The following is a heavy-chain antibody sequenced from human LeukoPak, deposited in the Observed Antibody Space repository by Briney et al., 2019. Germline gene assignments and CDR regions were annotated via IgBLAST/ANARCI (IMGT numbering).Heavy chain of an antibody. CDR2: ISGSGGST. D-gene: IGHD1-26*01. Sequence: GGSLRLSCAASGFTFSSYAMSWVRQAPGKGLEWVSAISGSGGSTYYADSVKGRFTISRDNSKNTLYLQMNSLRDDDTAVYYCARDLISGHYTFDYWGQGTLVTVSS. V-gene: IGHV3-23*01. CDR1: GFTFSSYA. CDR3: ARDLISGHYTFDY. J-gene: IGHJ4*02.